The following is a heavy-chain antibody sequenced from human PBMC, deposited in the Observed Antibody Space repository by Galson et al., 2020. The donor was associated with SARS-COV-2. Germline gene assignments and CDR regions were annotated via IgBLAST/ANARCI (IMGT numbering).Heavy chain of an antibody. CDR2: IYPGDSDT. CDR3: ARHSLRGGNAVNDAFDI. Sequence: KLGESLKISCKGSGYSFTSYWIGWVRQMPGKGLEWMGIIYPGDSDTRYSPSFQGQVTISADKSISTAYLQWSSLKASDTAMYYCARHSLRGGNAVNDAFDIWGQGTMVTVSS. D-gene: IGHD2-15*01. CDR1: GYSFTSYW. V-gene: IGHV5-51*01. J-gene: IGHJ3*02.